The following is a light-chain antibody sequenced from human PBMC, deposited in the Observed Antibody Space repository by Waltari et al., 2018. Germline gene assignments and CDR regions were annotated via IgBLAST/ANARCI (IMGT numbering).Light chain of an antibody. Sequence: TLSCRASQSVSSYLDWYQQMPGQAPRLLIHSASNRATGIPARFSGSGSGTDFTLTISSLEPEDFAVYYCQQRSNWPRTFGQGTKVEIK. CDR3: QQRSNWPRT. CDR2: SAS. J-gene: IGKJ1*01. CDR1: QSVSSY. V-gene: IGKV3-11*01.